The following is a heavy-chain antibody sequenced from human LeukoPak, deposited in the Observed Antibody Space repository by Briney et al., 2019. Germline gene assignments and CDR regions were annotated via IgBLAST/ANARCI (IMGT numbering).Heavy chain of an antibody. V-gene: IGHV4-39*07. CDR1: GGSISSSSYY. CDR2: IYYSGST. Sequence: SETLSLTCTVSGGSISSSSYYWGWIRQPPGKGLEWIGSIYYSGSTYYNPSLKSRVTISVDRSKNQFSLKLSSVTAADTAVYYCARAAPSPTVPRVPRHNWFDPWGQGTLVTVSS. CDR3: ARAAPSPTVPRVPRHNWFDP. D-gene: IGHD2-2*01. J-gene: IGHJ5*02.